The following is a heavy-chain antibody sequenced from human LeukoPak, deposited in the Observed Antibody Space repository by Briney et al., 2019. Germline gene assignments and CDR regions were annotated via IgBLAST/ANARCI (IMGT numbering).Heavy chain of an antibody. Sequence: GGSLRLSCAASGFTFSSYAMSWVRQAPGKGLYWVSAISASGGSTSYADSVKGRFTISRDNSKNTLYLQMNSLRAVDTAVYYCASQTSGYSGYSSHYWGQGTLVTVSS. J-gene: IGHJ4*02. V-gene: IGHV3-23*01. CDR3: ASQTSGYSGYSSHY. D-gene: IGHD5-12*01. CDR1: GFTFSSYA. CDR2: ISASGGST.